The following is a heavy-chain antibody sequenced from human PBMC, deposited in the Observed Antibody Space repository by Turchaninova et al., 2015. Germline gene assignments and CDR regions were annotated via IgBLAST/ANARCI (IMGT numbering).Heavy chain of an antibody. CDR1: GDSISSGAFY. CDR3: ARGITRRRYFDL. J-gene: IGHJ2*01. Sequence: QVQLQESGPGLVKPSQTLSLTCTVSGDSISSGAFYWSWVRQPPGKGLEWIGYIYYSGSAYYNPSLTSRLTISVDTSKNQFSLRLTSVTATDTAVYYCARGITRRRYFDLWGRGTLVAVSS. CDR2: IYYSGSA. V-gene: IGHV4-30-4*08. D-gene: IGHD2-2*01.